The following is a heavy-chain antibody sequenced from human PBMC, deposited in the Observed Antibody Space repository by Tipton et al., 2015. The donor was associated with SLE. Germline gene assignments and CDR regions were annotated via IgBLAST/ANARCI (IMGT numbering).Heavy chain of an antibody. D-gene: IGHD5-12*01. CDR1: GYSISRGYF. CDR3: ARAGGYDYYYSGMDV. CDR2: FYHSGSI. J-gene: IGHJ6*02. Sequence: TLSLTCTVSGYSISRGYFWSWIRQPPGKGLEWIGTFYHSGSIYYNPSLKSRATISVGTSRNQFSLNLNSVTAADTAVYYCARAGGYDYYYSGMDVWGQGTTVTVSS. V-gene: IGHV4-38-2*02.